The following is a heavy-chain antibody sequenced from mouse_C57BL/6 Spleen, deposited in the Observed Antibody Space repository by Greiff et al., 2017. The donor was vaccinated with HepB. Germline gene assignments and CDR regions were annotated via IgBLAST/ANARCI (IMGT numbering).Heavy chain of an antibody. CDR2: IDPSDSYT. CDR1: GYTFTSYW. D-gene: IGHD2-12*01. Sequence: QVQLQQSGAELVRPGTSVKLSCKASGYTFTSYWMHWVKQRPGQGLEWIGVIDPSDSYTNYNQKFKGKATLTVDTSSSTAYMQLSSLTSEDSAVYYCARSGGRRDYYAMDYWGQGTSVTVSS. V-gene: IGHV1-59*01. J-gene: IGHJ4*01. CDR3: ARSGGRRDYYAMDY.